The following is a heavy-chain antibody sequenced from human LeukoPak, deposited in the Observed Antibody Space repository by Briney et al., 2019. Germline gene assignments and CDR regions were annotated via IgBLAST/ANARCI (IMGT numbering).Heavy chain of an antibody. Sequence: GGSLRLSCAASGFTFSDYYYCCLRQAPPGRLVGVSYISSSGSTIYYEDSVKGRFTISRDNAKNSLYLQLNSLRAGDTAVYYCARGGSSGYSLDYWRQGTLVSVSS. CDR2: ISSSGSTI. D-gene: IGHD3-22*01. CDR3: ARGGSSGYSLDY. V-gene: IGHV3-11*04. CDR1: GFTFSDYY. J-gene: IGHJ4*02.